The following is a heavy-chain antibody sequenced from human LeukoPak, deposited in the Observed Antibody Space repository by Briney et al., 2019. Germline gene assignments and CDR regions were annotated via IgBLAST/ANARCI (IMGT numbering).Heavy chain of an antibody. CDR1: GYTFTSYG. CDR2: ISAYNGNT. V-gene: IGHV1-18*01. J-gene: IGHJ4*02. Sequence: ASVKVSCKASGYTFTSYGISWVRQAPGQGLEWMGWISAYNGNTNYAQKLQGRVTMTTDTSTSTAYMELRSLRSDDTAVYHCARDPPFPGIDDYDSSGYLLYWGQGTLVTVSS. CDR3: ARDPPFPGIDDYDSSGYLLY. D-gene: IGHD3-22*01.